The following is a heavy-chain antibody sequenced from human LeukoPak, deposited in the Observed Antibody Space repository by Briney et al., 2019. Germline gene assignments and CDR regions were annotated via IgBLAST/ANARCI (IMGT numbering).Heavy chain of an antibody. Sequence: RINPNSGGTNYAQKFQGRVTMTRDTSISTAYMELSRLRSDDTAVYYCASTSGDTNYYGMDVWGQGTTVTVSS. J-gene: IGHJ6*02. CDR2: INPNSGGT. CDR3: ASTSGDTNYYGMDV. D-gene: IGHD2-2*02. V-gene: IGHV1-2*06.